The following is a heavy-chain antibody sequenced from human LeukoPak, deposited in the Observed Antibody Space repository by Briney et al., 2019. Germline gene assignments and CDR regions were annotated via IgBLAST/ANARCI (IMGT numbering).Heavy chain of an antibody. CDR2: IYYSGNT. J-gene: IGHJ3*02. Sequence: SETLSLTCTVSGGSISSGDYYWSWIRQPPGKGLEWIGYIYYSGNTAYNPSLKSRVTTSVDTSKNQFSLNLSSVTAADTAVYYCARWGARLNAFDIWGQGTMVTVSS. D-gene: IGHD1-26*01. CDR1: GGSISSGDYY. CDR3: ARWGARLNAFDI. V-gene: IGHV4-30-4*08.